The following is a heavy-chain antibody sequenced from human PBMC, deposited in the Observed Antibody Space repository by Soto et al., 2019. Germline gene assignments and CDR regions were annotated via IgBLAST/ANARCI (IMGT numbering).Heavy chain of an antibody. CDR2: IYYSGST. J-gene: IGHJ4*02. CDR1: GGSICSYY. CDR3: ARDSYDSSGYYLIWDY. Sequence: PSETLSITCTVSGGSICSYYWSWIRQPPGKGLEWIGYIYYSGSTNYNPSLKSRVTISVDTSKNQFSLKLSSVTAADTAVYYCARDSYDSSGYYLIWDYWGQGTLVTVSS. D-gene: IGHD3-22*01. V-gene: IGHV4-59*01.